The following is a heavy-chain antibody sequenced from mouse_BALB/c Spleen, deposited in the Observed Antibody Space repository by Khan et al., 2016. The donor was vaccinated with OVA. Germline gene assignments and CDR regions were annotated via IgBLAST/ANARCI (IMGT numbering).Heavy chain of an antibody. V-gene: IGHV1S135*01. Sequence: EVQLQQSGPELMKPGASVKISCKASGYSFTSYYIHWVMQSHGKSLEWIGYIDPFSGGTTYNQKFKGKATLTVDKSSSTAYIPLSNLTSEDSAVDYCTRHGYVAWFTYWGQGTLVTVSA. J-gene: IGHJ3*01. D-gene: IGHD2-2*01. CDR1: GYSFTSYY. CDR2: IDPFSGGT. CDR3: TRHGYVAWFTY.